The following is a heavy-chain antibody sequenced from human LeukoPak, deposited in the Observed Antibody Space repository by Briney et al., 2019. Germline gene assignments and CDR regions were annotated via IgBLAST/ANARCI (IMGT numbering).Heavy chain of an antibody. Sequence: SETLSLTCAVHGATFSGYHWSWIRQPPGKGLEWIGEISQSGISNLNPSLKSRVTMSLDTSKVQISLELNSVTAADTAVYFCARKWDYDPLTGYYDWYFDLWGRGTLVTVSS. D-gene: IGHD3-9*01. J-gene: IGHJ2*01. CDR1: GATFSGYH. CDR3: ARKWDYDPLTGYYDWYFDL. CDR2: ISQSGIS. V-gene: IGHV4-34*01.